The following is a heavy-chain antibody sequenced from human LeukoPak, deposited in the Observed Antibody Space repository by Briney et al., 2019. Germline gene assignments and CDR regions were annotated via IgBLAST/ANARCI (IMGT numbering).Heavy chain of an antibody. CDR3: ARDVPDSGNYYPDAFDI. Sequence: PGGSLRLSCAASGFTFSHYAMHWVRQAPGTGLEWVAAIWYDGDNKHYADSVKGRFTISRDNSKNTLYLQKNSLRAEDTADYYCARDVPDSGNYYPDAFDIWGQGTMVTVSS. D-gene: IGHD3-10*01. CDR1: GFTFSHYA. J-gene: IGHJ3*02. CDR2: IWYDGDNK. V-gene: IGHV3-33*01.